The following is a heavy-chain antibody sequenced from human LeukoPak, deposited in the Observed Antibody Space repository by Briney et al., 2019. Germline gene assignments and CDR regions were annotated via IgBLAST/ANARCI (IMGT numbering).Heavy chain of an antibody. CDR2: IYYSGST. D-gene: IGHD3-22*01. V-gene: IGHV4-59*01. CDR3: ASQITMIAHYGMDV. CDR1: GCAISSYY. J-gene: IGHJ6*02. Sequence: SETLSLTCTVSGCAISSYYWSWIRQPPGKGLEWIGYIYYSGSTNYNPSLKSRVTISVDTSKNQFSLKLSSVTAADTAVYYCASQITMIAHYGMDVWGQGTTVTVPS.